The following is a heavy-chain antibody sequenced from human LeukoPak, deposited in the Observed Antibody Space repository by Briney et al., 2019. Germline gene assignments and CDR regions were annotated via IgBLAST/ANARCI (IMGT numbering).Heavy chain of an antibody. CDR2: IKSKTDGGTT. CDR3: TTDSPVDTAMVPYYYYGMDV. V-gene: IGHV3-15*01. J-gene: IGHJ6*02. CDR1: GFTFSNAW. Sequence: SGGSLRLSCAASGFTFSNAWMSWVRQAPGKGLEWVGRIKSKTDGGTTDYAAPVKGRFTISRDDSKNTLYLQMNSLKTEDTAVYYCTTDSPVDTAMVPYYYYGMDVWGQGTTVTVSS. D-gene: IGHD5-18*01.